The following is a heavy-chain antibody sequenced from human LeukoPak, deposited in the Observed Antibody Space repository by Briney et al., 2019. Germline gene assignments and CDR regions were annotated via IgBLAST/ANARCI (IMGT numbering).Heavy chain of an antibody. CDR3: ARVGGSYSYYYYMDV. Sequence: PSETLSLTCTVSGGSISSYYWSWIRQPAGKGLEWIGRIYTSGSTNYNPSLKSRVTMSVDTSKNQFSLKLSSVTAADTAVYYCARVGGSYSYYYYMDVWGKGTTVTVPS. J-gene: IGHJ6*03. V-gene: IGHV4-4*07. CDR1: GGSISSYY. D-gene: IGHD1-26*01. CDR2: IYTSGST.